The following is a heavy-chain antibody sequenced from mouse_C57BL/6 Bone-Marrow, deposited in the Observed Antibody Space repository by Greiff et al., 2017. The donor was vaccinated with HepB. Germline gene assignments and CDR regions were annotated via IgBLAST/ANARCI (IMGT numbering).Heavy chain of an antibody. J-gene: IGHJ3*01. D-gene: IGHD1-1*01. CDR1: GFTFSSYG. Sequence: EVKVVESGGDLVKPGGSLKLSCAASGFTFSSYGMSWVRQTPDKRLEWVATISSGGSYTYYPDSVKGRFTISRDNAKNTLYLQMSSLKSEDTAMYYCASTVVAKDWFAYWGQGTLVTVSA. CDR3: ASTVVAKDWFAY. CDR2: ISSGGSYT. V-gene: IGHV5-6*01.